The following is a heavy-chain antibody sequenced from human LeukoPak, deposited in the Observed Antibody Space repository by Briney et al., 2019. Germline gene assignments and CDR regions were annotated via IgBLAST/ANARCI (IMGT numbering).Heavy chain of an antibody. CDR1: GGSISSSNW. J-gene: IGHJ4*02. D-gene: IGHD6-13*01. CDR2: IYHSGST. Sequence: KPSETLSLTCAVSGGSISSSNWWSWVRRPPGKGLEWIGEIYHSGSTNYNPSLKSRVTISVDKSKNQFSLKLSSVTAADTAVYYCARAIIAAAGTKVDYWGQGTLVTVSS. CDR3: ARAIIAAAGTKVDY. V-gene: IGHV4-4*02.